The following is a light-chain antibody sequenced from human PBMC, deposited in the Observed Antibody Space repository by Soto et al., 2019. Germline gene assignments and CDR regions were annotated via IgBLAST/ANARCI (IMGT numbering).Light chain of an antibody. CDR3: QQYSTYAT. J-gene: IGKJ1*01. CDR2: DVS. V-gene: IGKV1-5*01. CDR1: QSISSW. Sequence: TQSPATLSLSPGERATLSCRASQSISSWLAWYQQKPGKAPKLLIFDVSSLESGVPSRFSGSGSGTEFTLTISSLQPDDFATYYCQQYSTYATFGQGTKVDIK.